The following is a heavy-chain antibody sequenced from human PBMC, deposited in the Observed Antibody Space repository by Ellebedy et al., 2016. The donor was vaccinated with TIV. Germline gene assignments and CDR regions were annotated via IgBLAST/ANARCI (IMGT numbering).Heavy chain of an antibody. V-gene: IGHV3-23*01. J-gene: IGHJ6*02. CDR3: AKAGGWFGELFPSTMGYYYYGMDV. CDR2: ISGSGGGT. Sequence: PGGSLRLSCAASGFTFSSYAMSWVRQAPGKGLEWVSAISGSGGGTYYADSVKGRFTISRDNSKNTLYLQMNSLRAEDTAVYYCAKAGGWFGELFPSTMGYYYYGMDVWGQGTTVTVSS. CDR1: GFTFSSYA. D-gene: IGHD3-10*01.